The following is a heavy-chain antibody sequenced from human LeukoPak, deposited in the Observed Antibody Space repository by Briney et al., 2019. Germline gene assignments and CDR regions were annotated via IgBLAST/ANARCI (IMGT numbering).Heavy chain of an antibody. Sequence: GRSLRLSCAASGFTFSSYVMHWVRQAPGKGLEWVSYISSSGSTIYYADSVKGRFTISRDNAKNSLYLQMNSLRAEDTAVYYCARGMTTVTTGVLDLYYFDYWGQGTLVTVSS. J-gene: IGHJ4*02. CDR1: GFTFSSYV. V-gene: IGHV3-48*03. CDR3: ARGMTTVTTGVLDLYYFDY. CDR2: ISSSGSTI. D-gene: IGHD4-17*01.